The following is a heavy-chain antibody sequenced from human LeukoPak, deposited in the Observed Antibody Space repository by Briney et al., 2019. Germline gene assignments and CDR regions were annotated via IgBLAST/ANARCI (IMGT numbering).Heavy chain of an antibody. CDR2: VNEVGGT. D-gene: IGHD1-26*01. J-gene: IGHJ5*02. CDR1: IDSFSNYH. CDR3: ARGQGATVPQVGKNWFDP. Sequence: MPSETLSLTCAVYIDSFSNYHWNWIRQTPSKGLEWIGEVNEVGGTNISPSLRNRVILSVDTTKNQFFLKLISVTVADTAVYYCARGQGATVPQVGKNWFDPWGQGTRVTVSS. V-gene: IGHV4-34*01.